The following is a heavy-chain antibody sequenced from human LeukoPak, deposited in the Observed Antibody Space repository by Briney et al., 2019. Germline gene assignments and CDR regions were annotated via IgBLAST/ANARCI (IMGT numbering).Heavy chain of an antibody. D-gene: IGHD3-22*01. CDR1: GFSLSTSGMC. CDR2: NDWDDDK. Sequence: ESGPTLVNPTQTLTLTCTFSGFSLSTSGMCVSWIRQPPGKALEWLGVNDWDDDKYYNTSLKTRLTIFWDTSKNQVVLTMTNMDPVDTATYYCARVTYYDSSGYTYFDYWGQGTLVTVSS. V-gene: IGHV2-70*12. CDR3: ARVTYYDSSGYTYFDY. J-gene: IGHJ4*02.